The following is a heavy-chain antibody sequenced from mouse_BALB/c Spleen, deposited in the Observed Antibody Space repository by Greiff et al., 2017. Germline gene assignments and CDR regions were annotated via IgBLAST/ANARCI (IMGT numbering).Heavy chain of an antibody. CDR2: ISSGGSYT. D-gene: IGHD2-4*01. CDR1: GFTFSSYT. Sequence: EVKLMESGGGLVKPGGSLKLSCAASGFTFSSYTMSWVRQTPEKRLEWVATISSGGSYTYYPDSVKGRFTISRDNAKNTLYLQMSSLKSEDTAMYYCTIYYDYDEGAMDYWGQGTSVTVSS. CDR3: TIYYDYDEGAMDY. J-gene: IGHJ4*01. V-gene: IGHV5-6-4*01.